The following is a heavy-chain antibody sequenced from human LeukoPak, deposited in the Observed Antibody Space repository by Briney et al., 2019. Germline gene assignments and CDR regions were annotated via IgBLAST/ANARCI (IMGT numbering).Heavy chain of an antibody. CDR1: GASISNNY. V-gene: IGHV4-59*08. CDR3: ARHSAERYTGAYGWAPPDDY. Sequence: SETLSLTCTVSGASISNNYWSWIRQPPGKGLEWIGNIYYSGSTTYNPSLKSRVTISVDTSKKQFSLKLSSVTAADTAVYYCARHSAERYTGAYGWAPPDDYWGQGTLVTVSS. D-gene: IGHD5-12*01. CDR2: IYYSGST. J-gene: IGHJ4*02.